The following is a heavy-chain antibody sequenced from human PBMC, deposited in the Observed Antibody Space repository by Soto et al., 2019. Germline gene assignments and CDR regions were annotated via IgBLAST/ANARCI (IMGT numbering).Heavy chain of an antibody. D-gene: IGHD4-4*01. V-gene: IGHV3-30-3*01. CDR1: GFTFSSYA. J-gene: IGHJ6*02. CDR3: ARTQKSNPYYYGMDV. CDR2: ISYDGSNK. Sequence: GGSLRLSCAASGFTFSSYAMHWVRQAPGKGLEWVAVISYDGSNKYYADSVKGRFTISRDNSKNTLYLQMNSLRAEDTAVYYCARTQKSNPYYYGMDVWGQGTTVTVSS.